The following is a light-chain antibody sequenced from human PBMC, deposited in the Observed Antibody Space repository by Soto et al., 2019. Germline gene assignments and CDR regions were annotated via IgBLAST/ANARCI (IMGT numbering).Light chain of an antibody. CDR2: DAS. CDR3: QQYNDWPLT. Sequence: EIVLTQSPATLSLSPGERATLSCGASQSVSSSYLAWYQQKPGLAPRLLIYDASSRAPGIPDRFSGSGSATDFTLTISSLQSEDFAPYYCQQYNDWPLTFGQGTKVDIK. CDR1: QSVSSSY. J-gene: IGKJ1*01. V-gene: IGKV3D-20*01.